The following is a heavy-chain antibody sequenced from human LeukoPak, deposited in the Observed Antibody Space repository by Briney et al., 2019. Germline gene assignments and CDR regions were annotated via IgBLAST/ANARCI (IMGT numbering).Heavy chain of an antibody. CDR2: NSSSSSYI. J-gene: IGHJ6*02. D-gene: IGHD2-2*01. CDR3: ARQPRVVVPAANYYYYYGMDV. Sequence: GGSLRLSCAASGFTFSSYSMNWVRQAPGKGLEWVSSNSSSSSYIYYADSVKGRFTISRDNAKNSLYLQMNSLRAEDTAVYYCARQPRVVVPAANYYYYYGMDVWGQGTTVTVSS. CDR1: GFTFSSYS. V-gene: IGHV3-21*01.